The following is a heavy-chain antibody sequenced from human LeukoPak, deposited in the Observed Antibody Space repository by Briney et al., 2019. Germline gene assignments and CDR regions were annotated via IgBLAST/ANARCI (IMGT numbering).Heavy chain of an antibody. D-gene: IGHD3-22*01. Sequence: SGTLSLTCAVYGGSFSGYYWSWIRQPPGKGLEWIGEINHSGSTNYNPSLKSRVTISVDTSKNQFSLKLSSVTAADTAVYYCARLLRGGRDTPMVTMIVVRAKSGAFDIWGQGTMVTVSS. J-gene: IGHJ3*02. CDR2: INHSGST. CDR1: GGSFSGYY. V-gene: IGHV4-34*01. CDR3: ARLLRGGRDTPMVTMIVVRAKSGAFDI.